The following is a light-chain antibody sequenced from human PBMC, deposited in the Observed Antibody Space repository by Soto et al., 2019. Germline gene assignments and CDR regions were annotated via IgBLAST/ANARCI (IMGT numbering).Light chain of an antibody. V-gene: IGKV1-5*01. CDR1: QSISSW. J-gene: IGKJ5*01. CDR2: DAS. Sequence: IQMTHAPCTLSASAVGRVLITCLASQSISSWLAWHQQKPGKAPKLLIYDASNLGSGVPSRFSGSGSGTDFTLTISSLQPEDFATYYCQQSYSTPITCGKGPRLEIK. CDR3: QQSYSTPIT.